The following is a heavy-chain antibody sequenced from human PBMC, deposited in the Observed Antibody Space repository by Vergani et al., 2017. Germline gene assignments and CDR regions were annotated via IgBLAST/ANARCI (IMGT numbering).Heavy chain of an antibody. J-gene: IGHJ6*02. CDR3: AGDDSSSWSYYYYGMDV. V-gene: IGHV3-48*01. D-gene: IGHD6-13*01. Sequence: EVQLVESGGGLVQPGGSLRLSCAASGFTFSSYSMNWVRQAPGKGLEWVSYISSSSSTIYYADSVKGRFTISRDNAKNSLYLQMNSLRAEDTAVYYCAGDDSSSWSYYYYGMDVWGQGTTVTASS. CDR2: ISSSSSTI. CDR1: GFTFSSYS.